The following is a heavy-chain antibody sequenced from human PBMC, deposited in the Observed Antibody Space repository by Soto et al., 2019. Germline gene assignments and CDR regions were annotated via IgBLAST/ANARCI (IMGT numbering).Heavy chain of an antibody. J-gene: IGHJ4*02. V-gene: IGHV3-9*01. CDR1: GFTFDDYA. CDR2: ISWNSGNI. D-gene: IGHD3-16*01. Sequence: EVQLVESGGGLVQPGRSLRLSCAASGFTFDDYAMHWVRQAPGKGLEWVSGISWNSGNIDYADSVKGRFTISRDNXKNSLYLQMNSLRTEDTALYYCEKARGAYWGLDDYWGQGTLVTVSS. CDR3: EKARGAYWGLDDY.